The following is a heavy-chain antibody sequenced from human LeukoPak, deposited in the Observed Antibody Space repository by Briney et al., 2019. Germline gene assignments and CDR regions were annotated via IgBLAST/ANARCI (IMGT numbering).Heavy chain of an antibody. CDR2: INHSGST. CDR3: ARDPVLRFLEWLTDPYYFDY. V-gene: IGHV4-39*07. Sequence: SETLSLTCTVSGGSISSSSYYWSWIRQPPGKGLEWIGEINHSGSTNYNPSLKSRVTISVDTSKDQFSLKLSSVTAADTAVYYCARDPVLRFLEWLTDPYYFDYWGQGTLVTVSS. D-gene: IGHD3-3*01. J-gene: IGHJ4*02. CDR1: GGSISSSSYY.